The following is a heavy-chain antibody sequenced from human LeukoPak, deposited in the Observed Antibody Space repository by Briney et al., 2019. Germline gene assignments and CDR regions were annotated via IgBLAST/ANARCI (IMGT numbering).Heavy chain of an antibody. D-gene: IGHD3-10*01. CDR1: GGSISSSSYY. CDR3: ARGGLVRGTLYDY. J-gene: IGHJ4*02. V-gene: IGHV4-61*05. Sequence: SETLSLTCTVSGGSISSSSYYWGWIRQPPGKGLEWIGYIYYSGSTNYNPSLKSRVTISVDTSKNQFSLKLSSVTAADTAVYYCARGGLVRGTLYDYWGQGTLVTVSS. CDR2: IYYSGST.